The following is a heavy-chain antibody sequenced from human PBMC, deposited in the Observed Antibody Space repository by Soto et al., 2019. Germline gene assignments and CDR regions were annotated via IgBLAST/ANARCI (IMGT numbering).Heavy chain of an antibody. J-gene: IGHJ4*02. CDR2: ISYDGSNK. CDR1: GFPFSSYR. Sequence: QVQLVESGGGVVQPGRPLRLSCAASGFPFSSYRMHWVRQAPGKGLEWVAVISYDGSNKYYADSVKGRFTISRDNSKNTLYLQMNSLRAVDTAVYYCAKAQFDDWGQGTLVTVA. CDR3: AKAQFDD. V-gene: IGHV3-30*18.